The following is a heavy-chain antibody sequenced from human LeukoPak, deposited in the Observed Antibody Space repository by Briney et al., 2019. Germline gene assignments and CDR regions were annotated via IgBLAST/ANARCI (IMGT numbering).Heavy chain of an antibody. Sequence: GGSLRLSCAASGFTVSSNYMSWVRQAPGKGLEWVSVIYSGGSTYYADSVKGRFTISRDNSKNTLYLQMNSLRAEDTAVYYCARGRGYCSSTSCYVAEVDDYYGMDVWGQGTTVTVSS. CDR2: IYSGGST. CDR3: ARGRGYCSSTSCYVAEVDDYYGMDV. D-gene: IGHD2-2*01. J-gene: IGHJ6*02. CDR1: GFTVSSNY. V-gene: IGHV3-66*01.